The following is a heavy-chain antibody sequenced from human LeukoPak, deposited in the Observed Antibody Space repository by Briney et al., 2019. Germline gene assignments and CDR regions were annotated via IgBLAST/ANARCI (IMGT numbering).Heavy chain of an antibody. J-gene: IGHJ4*02. CDR1: GGSISSGGYY. D-gene: IGHD2-15*01. V-gene: IGHV4-31*03. Sequence: PSETLSLTCTVSGGSISSGGYYGSWIRQHPGKGLEWIGYIYYSGSTYYNPSLKSRVTISVDTSKNQFSLKLSSVTAADTAVYYCARDRGYCSGGSCHTLDYWGQGTLVTVSS. CDR3: ARDRGYCSGGSCHTLDY. CDR2: IYYSGST.